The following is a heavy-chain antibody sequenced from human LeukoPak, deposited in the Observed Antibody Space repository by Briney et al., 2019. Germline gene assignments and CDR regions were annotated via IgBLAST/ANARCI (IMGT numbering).Heavy chain of an antibody. D-gene: IGHD4-23*01. Sequence: GGSLRLSCAASGFTFSGSIIHWVRQASGKELEWVGRIRSRADIYATAYAASVKGRFTISRDDSKNTAYLQMNSLKTEDTAVYYCTTFYGGTVGYDYWGQGTLVTVSS. J-gene: IGHJ4*02. CDR3: TTFYGGTVGYDY. CDR1: GFTFSGSI. CDR2: IRSRADIYAT. V-gene: IGHV3-73*01.